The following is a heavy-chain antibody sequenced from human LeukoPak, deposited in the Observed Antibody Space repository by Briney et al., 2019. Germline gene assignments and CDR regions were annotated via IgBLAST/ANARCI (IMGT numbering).Heavy chain of an antibody. Sequence: PSETLSLTCTVSGGSISSGGYYWSWIRQHPGKGLEWIGYIYYSGSTYYNPSLKSRVTISVDTSKNQFSLKLSSVTAADTAVYYCAREPPVVLMVYARRGWFDPWGQGTLVTVSS. D-gene: IGHD2-8*01. J-gene: IGHJ5*02. V-gene: IGHV4-31*03. CDR3: AREPPVVLMVYARRGWFDP. CDR1: GGSISSGGYY. CDR2: IYYSGST.